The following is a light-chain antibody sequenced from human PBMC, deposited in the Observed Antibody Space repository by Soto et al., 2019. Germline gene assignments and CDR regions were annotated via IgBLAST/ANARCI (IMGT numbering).Light chain of an antibody. CDR1: QSVGTY. Sequence: DTMLTQSPGTLTLSPVETATLSFGASQSVGTYLAWYQQKPGQAPRLLIYDASNRATGIAPRFRGSGSGTDFTLTISSVEPEDFAVYICQQRSNWPPTFGQGTRLEIK. V-gene: IGKV3-11*01. J-gene: IGKJ5*01. CDR3: QQRSNWPPT. CDR2: DAS.